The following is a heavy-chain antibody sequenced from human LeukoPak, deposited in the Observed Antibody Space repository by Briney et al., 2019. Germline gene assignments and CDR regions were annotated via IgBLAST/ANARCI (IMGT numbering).Heavy chain of an antibody. CDR2: ISGSGSAI. Sequence: GGSLRLSCAASGFIFSSYEMNWVRQAPGKGLEWVSYISGSGSAIYYADSKKGRFTISRDNSKNTLYLRMNSLRVEDTAVYYCAKDLDSSGYYGGDYWGQGTLVTVSS. CDR3: AKDLDSSGYYGGDY. J-gene: IGHJ4*02. V-gene: IGHV3-48*03. CDR1: GFIFSSYE. D-gene: IGHD3-22*01.